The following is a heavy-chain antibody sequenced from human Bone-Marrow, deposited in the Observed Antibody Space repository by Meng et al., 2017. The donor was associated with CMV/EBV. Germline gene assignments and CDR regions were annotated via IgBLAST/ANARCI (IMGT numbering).Heavy chain of an antibody. CDR1: GGSVTSGRYY. D-gene: IGHD1-26*01. CDR2: VYYNGDT. CDR3: ARENIVGATTFGS. Sequence: QVQLQESGPGLVKPSETLSLTCTVSGGSVTSGRYYWSWIRQPPGKGLEWIGYVYYNGDTKYNPSLKSRVTISVDTSKNQFSLGLSSVTAADTAVYYCARENIVGATTFGSWGLGTLVTVSS. V-gene: IGHV4-61*01. J-gene: IGHJ4*02.